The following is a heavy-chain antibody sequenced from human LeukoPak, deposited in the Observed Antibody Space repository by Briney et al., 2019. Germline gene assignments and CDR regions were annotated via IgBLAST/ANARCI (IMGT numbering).Heavy chain of an antibody. J-gene: IGHJ5*02. CDR1: GGSVSSGSHY. Sequence: PSETLSLTCTVSGGSVSSGSHYWSWIRQPPGKGLDWIGEINHSGSTNYNPSLKSRVTISVDTSKNQFSLKLSSVTAADTAVYYCARARRGYNYRGNWFDPWGQGTLVTVSS. CDR3: ARARRGYNYRGNWFDP. V-gene: IGHV4-39*07. D-gene: IGHD5-18*01. CDR2: INHSGST.